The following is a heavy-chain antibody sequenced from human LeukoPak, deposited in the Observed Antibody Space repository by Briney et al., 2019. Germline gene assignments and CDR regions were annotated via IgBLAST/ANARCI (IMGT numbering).Heavy chain of an antibody. CDR2: IYHSGST. J-gene: IGHJ4*02. CDR1: GYSISRGYY. CDR3: AGWFGELSSLFAY. V-gene: IGHV4-38-2*02. Sequence: PSETLSLSCTVSGYSISRGYYWGWIRQPPGKGLEWIGSIYHSGSTYYNPSLKSRLTISVDTSKNQFSLKVRSVTAADTAVYYCAGWFGELSSLFAYWGQGALVTVSS. D-gene: IGHD3-10*01.